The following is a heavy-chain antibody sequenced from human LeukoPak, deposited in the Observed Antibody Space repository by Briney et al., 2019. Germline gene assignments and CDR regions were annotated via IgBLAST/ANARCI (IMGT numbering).Heavy chain of an antibody. J-gene: IGHJ5*02. Sequence: GGSLRLSCAASGFTFSSYSMNWVRQAPGKGLVWVSRINPDGSSTSYADSVKGRFTISRDNAKNSLFLHLNSLRVDDTATYYCVRQMIRFWFDPWGQGTRVTVSS. V-gene: IGHV3-74*01. CDR2: INPDGSST. CDR3: VRQMIRFWFDP. CDR1: GFTFSSYS. D-gene: IGHD3-16*01.